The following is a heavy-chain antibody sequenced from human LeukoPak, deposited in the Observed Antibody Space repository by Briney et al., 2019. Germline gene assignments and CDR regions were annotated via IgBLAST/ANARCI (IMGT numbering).Heavy chain of an antibody. CDR3: ARTHDYGGNYFDY. V-gene: IGHV4-59*08. CDR2: IYYSGST. Sequence: SETLSLTCTVSGGSISSYYWSWIRQPPGKGLEWIGYIYYSGSTNYNPSLKSRVTISVDMSKNQFSLKLSSVTAADTAVYYYARTHDYGGNYFDYWGQGTLVTVSS. CDR1: GGSISSYY. J-gene: IGHJ4*02. D-gene: IGHD4-23*01.